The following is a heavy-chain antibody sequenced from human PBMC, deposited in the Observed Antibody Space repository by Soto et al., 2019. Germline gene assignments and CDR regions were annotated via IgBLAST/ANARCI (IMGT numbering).Heavy chain of an antibody. CDR1: EFAFSGYG. CDR2: SGTAGDT. D-gene: IGHD6-13*01. J-gene: IGHJ6*02. CDR3: ARGWTAAAGTYYYGMDV. V-gene: IGHV3-13*01. Sequence: GGSLRLSGAASEFAFSGYGRHCVRQATGKGLEWVSASGTAGDTYYPGSVKGRFTISRENAKNSLYLQMNSLRAGDTAVYYCARGWTAAAGTYYYGMDVWGQGTTVTVSS.